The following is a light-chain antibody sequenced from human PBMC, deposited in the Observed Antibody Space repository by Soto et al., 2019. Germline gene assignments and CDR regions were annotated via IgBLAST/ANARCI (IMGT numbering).Light chain of an antibody. CDR2: DAS. Sequence: DIQMTQSPSAMSASVGDRVTITCRASQGISNSLAWFQQKPGKAPKLLIYDASSLESGVPSRFSGSGSGTEFTLTISSLQPDDFATYYCQQYNSYSTFGQGTKVDI. CDR3: QQYNSYST. J-gene: IGKJ1*01. CDR1: QGISNS. V-gene: IGKV1-17*03.